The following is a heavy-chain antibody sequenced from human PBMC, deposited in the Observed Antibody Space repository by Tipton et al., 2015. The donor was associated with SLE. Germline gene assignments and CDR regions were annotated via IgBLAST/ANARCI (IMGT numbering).Heavy chain of an antibody. V-gene: IGHV3-23*01. Sequence: SLRLSCAASGFTFSSYAMSWVRQAPGKGLEWVSAISGSGGSTYYADSVKGRFTISRDNSKNTLYLQMNSLRAEDTAVYYCAKIPTGTTLYYYYYMDVWGKGTTVTVSS. CDR2: ISGSGGST. D-gene: IGHD1-7*01. CDR3: AKIPTGTTLYYYYYMDV. CDR1: GFTFSSYA. J-gene: IGHJ6*03.